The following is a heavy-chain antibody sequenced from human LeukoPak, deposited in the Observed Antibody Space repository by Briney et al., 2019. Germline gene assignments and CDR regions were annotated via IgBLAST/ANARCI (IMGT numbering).Heavy chain of an antibody. J-gene: IGHJ3*02. CDR2: IIPILGIA. D-gene: IGHD3-22*01. CDR1: GGTFSSYA. CDR3: ARSAFYDSSGYSDAFDI. Sequence: GASVKVSCKASGGTFSSYAISWVRQAPGQGLEWMGRIIPILGIANYAQKFQGRVTITADKSTSTAYMELSSLRSEDTAVYYCARSAFYDSSGYSDAFDIWGQGTMVTVSS. V-gene: IGHV1-69*04.